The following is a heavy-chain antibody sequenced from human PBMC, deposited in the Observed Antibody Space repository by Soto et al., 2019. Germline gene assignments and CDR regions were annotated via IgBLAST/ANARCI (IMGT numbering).Heavy chain of an antibody. CDR2: ISYDGSNK. Sequence: GVSLRLSCAASGFTFSSYGMHWVRQAPGKGLEWVAVISYDGSNKYYADSVKGRFTISRDNSKNTLYLQMNSLRAEDTAVYYCAKGIYSVGEVAGNDYWGQGTLVTVSS. J-gene: IGHJ4*02. D-gene: IGHD6-19*01. CDR3: AKGIYSVGEVAGNDY. CDR1: GFTFSSYG. V-gene: IGHV3-30*18.